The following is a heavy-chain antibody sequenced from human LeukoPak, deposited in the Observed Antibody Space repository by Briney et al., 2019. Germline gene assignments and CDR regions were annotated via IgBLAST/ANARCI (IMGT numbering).Heavy chain of an antibody. Sequence: ASVTVPCKASGYTFTSDDINWVRQAPGQGLEWMGWINPNNGNLGYAQKFQGRVTITRNTPISTAYMELSSLRSEDTAVYYCVRDNHDYVWGSYRNGFDPWGQGTLVTVSS. J-gene: IGHJ5*02. CDR1: GYTFTSDD. CDR3: VRDNHDYVWGSYRNGFDP. V-gene: IGHV1-8*03. D-gene: IGHD3-16*02. CDR2: INPNNGNL.